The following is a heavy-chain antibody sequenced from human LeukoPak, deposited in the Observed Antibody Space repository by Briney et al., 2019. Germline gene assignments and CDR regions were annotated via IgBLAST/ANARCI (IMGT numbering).Heavy chain of an antibody. D-gene: IGHD4-23*01. J-gene: IGHJ4*02. CDR1: GFTVSSNY. V-gene: IGHV3-23*01. CDR2: ISGGGGST. CDR3: AKDSAYGGNSPSDY. Sequence: GGSLRLSCAASGFTVSSNYMSWVRQAPGKGLEWVSGISGGGGSTYSADSVKGRFTTSRDNSKNTLYLQMNSLRADDTAVYYCAKDSAYGGNSPSDYWGQGTLVTVSS.